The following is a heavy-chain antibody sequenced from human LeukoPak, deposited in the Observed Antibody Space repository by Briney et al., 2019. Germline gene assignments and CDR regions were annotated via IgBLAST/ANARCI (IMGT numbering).Heavy chain of an antibody. CDR2: IHYSGTT. CDR3: ARDYTLYISGWFLDY. J-gene: IGHJ4*02. V-gene: IGHV4-39*07. Sequence: SETLSLTCTVSGDSSSNTIFYWGWIRQPPGKGLEWIGSIHYSGTTHYNPSLKSRVTISVDTSKNQFSLKLTSVTAADTAVYYYARDYTLYISGWFLDYWAQGTLVTVSS. D-gene: IGHD6-19*01. CDR1: GDSSSNTIFY.